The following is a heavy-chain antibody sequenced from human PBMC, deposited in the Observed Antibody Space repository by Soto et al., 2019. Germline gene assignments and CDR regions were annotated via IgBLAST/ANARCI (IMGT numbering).Heavy chain of an antibody. J-gene: IGHJ6*02. CDR2: IWFDGSNE. CDR1: GFPFSSYD. CDR3: AKVLYASESFDSEEAPYGMDV. Sequence: GSLRLSCAASGFPFSSYDMHWVRQAPGKGLEWVAVIWFDGSNEYYADSVQGRFTISRDNSKNTLYLQMDSLRAEDTAVYYCAKVLYASESFDSEEAPYGMDVWGQGTTVTVTS. V-gene: IGHV3-33*06. D-gene: IGHD3-10*01.